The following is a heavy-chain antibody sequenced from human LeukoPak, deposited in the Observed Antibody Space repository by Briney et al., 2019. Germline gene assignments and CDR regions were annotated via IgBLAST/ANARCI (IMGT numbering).Heavy chain of an antibody. Sequence: GGSLRLSCAASGFTFSSYEMNWVRQAPGKGLEWVSYISSSGSTIYYADSVKGRFTISRDNSKNTLYLQMNSLRAEDTAVYYCAKTAAAAGTFWFDPWGQGTLVTVSS. CDR1: GFTFSSYE. CDR3: AKTAAAAGTFWFDP. J-gene: IGHJ5*02. D-gene: IGHD6-13*01. CDR2: ISSSGSTI. V-gene: IGHV3-48*03.